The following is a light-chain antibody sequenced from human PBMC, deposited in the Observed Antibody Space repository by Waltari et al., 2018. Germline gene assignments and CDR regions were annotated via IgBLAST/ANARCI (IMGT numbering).Light chain of an antibody. CDR2: GAS. CDR3: QQYGSSPQT. Sequence: EIVLTQSPGTLSLSPGESATLSCRASQSVRNSYLAWYQQKPGQAPRLLIYGASRRATGIPDRFSGSGSGTDFTLTISRLEPEDFAVYYCQQYGSSPQTFGQGTKLEIK. V-gene: IGKV3-20*01. CDR1: QSVRNSY. J-gene: IGKJ2*01.